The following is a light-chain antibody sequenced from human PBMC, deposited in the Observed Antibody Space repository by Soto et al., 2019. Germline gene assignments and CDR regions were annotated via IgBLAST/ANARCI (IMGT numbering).Light chain of an antibody. CDR2: DAS. CDR3: QQRANWPIT. J-gene: IGKJ5*01. V-gene: IGKV3-11*01. Sequence: EIVLTQFPATLSLSPGERATLSCRASQSLSNYLAWYQQKPGQAPRLLIYDASNRATGIPARFSGSGSGTDFPLTIRSLEPEDFALYYCQQRANWPITFGQGTRLEIK. CDR1: QSLSNY.